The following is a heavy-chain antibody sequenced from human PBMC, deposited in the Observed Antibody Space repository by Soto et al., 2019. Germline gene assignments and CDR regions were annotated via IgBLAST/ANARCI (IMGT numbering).Heavy chain of an antibody. Sequence: GGSLRLSCAASGFTFSSYSMNWVRQAPGKGLEWASSISSSSSYIYYADSVKGRFTISRDNAKNSLYLQMNSLRAEDTAVYYCASDQFLEWLPGADAFDIWGQGTMVTVSS. J-gene: IGHJ3*02. V-gene: IGHV3-21*01. CDR1: GFTFSSYS. D-gene: IGHD3-3*01. CDR3: ASDQFLEWLPGADAFDI. CDR2: ISSSSSYI.